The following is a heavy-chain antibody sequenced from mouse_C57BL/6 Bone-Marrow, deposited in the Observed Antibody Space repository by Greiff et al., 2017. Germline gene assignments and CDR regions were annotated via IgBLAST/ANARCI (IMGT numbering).Heavy chain of an antibody. V-gene: IGHV1-5*01. CDR3: TYSNYPCY. J-gene: IGHJ2*01. Sequence: EVQLQQSGTVLARPGASVKMSCKTSGYTFTSYWMHWVKQRPGQGLEWIGAIYPGNSDTSYNQKFKGKAKLTAVTSASTAYMELSSLTNEDSAVYYCTYSNYPCYWGQGTTLTVSS. CDR2: IYPGNSDT. CDR1: GYTFTSYW. D-gene: IGHD2-5*01.